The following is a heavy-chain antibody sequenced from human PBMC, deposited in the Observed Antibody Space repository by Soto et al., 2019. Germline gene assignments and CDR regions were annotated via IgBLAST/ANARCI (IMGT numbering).Heavy chain of an antibody. J-gene: IGHJ4*02. V-gene: IGHV3-73*02. D-gene: IGHD3-22*01. CDR3: VRAYENSNHYFDY. Sequence: DAQVVESGGGLVQPGESLKLSCVGSGFTFHGSTMHWVRQASGKGLEWIGLISIKTNNYATVYAASVTGRFTLSRDDSENTAYLQMNSQKTEDTAVYYCVRAYENSNHYFDYWGRGTLVKVSS. CDR2: ISIKTNNYAT. CDR1: GFTFHGST.